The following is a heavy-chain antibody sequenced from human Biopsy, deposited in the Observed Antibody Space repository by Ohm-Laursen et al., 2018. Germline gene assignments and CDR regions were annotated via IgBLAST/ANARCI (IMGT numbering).Heavy chain of an antibody. CDR1: GYTFTDYF. V-gene: IGHV1-2*02. CDR3: ARDIMKPIGGIVARFGVFDV. J-gene: IGHJ3*01. CDR2: ISPSSGGT. D-gene: IGHD3-16*01. Sequence: ASVKVSCKASGYTFTDYFLHWVRQAPGQGPEWMGWISPSSGGTNYAQKFQGRVTMIRDTSATTGYMELSSLRSDDTAVYYCARDIMKPIGGIVARFGVFDVWGQGTMVTVSS.